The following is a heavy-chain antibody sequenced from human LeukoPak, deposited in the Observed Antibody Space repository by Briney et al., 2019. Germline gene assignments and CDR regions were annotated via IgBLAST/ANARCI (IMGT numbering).Heavy chain of an antibody. CDR3: ARNAEYFQH. J-gene: IGHJ1*01. CDR2: IYYSGST. CDR1: GGSISSYY. Sequence: SETLSLTCTVSGGSISSYYWSWIRQPPGKGLEWIGYIYYSGSTNYNPSLKSRVTISVDTSKNQFSLKLSSVTAADTAVYYCARNAEYFQHWGQGTLVTVSS. V-gene: IGHV4-59*08.